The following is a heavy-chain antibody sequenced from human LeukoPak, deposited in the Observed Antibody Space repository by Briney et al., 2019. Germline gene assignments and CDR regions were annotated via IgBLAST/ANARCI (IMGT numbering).Heavy chain of an antibody. CDR2: IYTSGST. J-gene: IGHJ2*01. V-gene: IGHV4-61*02. CDR1: GGSISSGSYY. CDR3: AKVSGSFRWHFDY. Sequence: SQTLSLTCTVSGGSISSGSYYWSWLRQPAGTGLEWLGRIYTSGSTNYNPSLKSLFTISVDTSKTQFSLKLSSCTAAVTPVFYCAKVSGSFRWHFDYGGRGTLVTVSS. D-gene: IGHD1-26*01.